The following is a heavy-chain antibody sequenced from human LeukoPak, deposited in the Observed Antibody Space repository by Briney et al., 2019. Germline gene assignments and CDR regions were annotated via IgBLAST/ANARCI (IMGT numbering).Heavy chain of an antibody. D-gene: IGHD4-11*01. Sequence: GGSLRLSCAASGFTFSTYRMSWVGQAPGKGLEWVANIKQDGSEKHYVDSVKGRFTISRDNAKNSLYLQMSSLRAEDTAVYYCTRVEETATTAAIIRKYSYYYYYMDVWGKGNTVTVSS. J-gene: IGHJ6*03. CDR2: IKQDGSEK. V-gene: IGHV3-7*01. CDR1: GFTFSTYR. CDR3: TRVEETATTAAIIRKYSYYYYYMDV.